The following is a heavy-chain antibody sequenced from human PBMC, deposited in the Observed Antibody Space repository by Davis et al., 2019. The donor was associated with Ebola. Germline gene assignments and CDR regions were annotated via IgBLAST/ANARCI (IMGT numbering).Heavy chain of an antibody. CDR1: GDTFRRHG. CDR2: VIPILGIT. V-gene: IGHV1-69*10. J-gene: IGHJ4*02. CDR3: AKEHSSGWHLDY. Sequence: SVKVSCKTSGDTFRRHGISWVRQAPGQGLEWLGGVIPILGITNRSQKFRGRLTITADESTTTVYMELRSLRSDDTAIYYCAKEHSSGWHLDYWGQGTLVTVSS. D-gene: IGHD6-19*01.